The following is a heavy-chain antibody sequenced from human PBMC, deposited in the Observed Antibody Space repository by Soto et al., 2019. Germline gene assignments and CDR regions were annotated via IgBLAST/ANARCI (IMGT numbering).Heavy chain of an antibody. CDR1: GFTFSSYA. Sequence: GGSLRLSCAASGFTFSSYAMSWVRQAPGKGLEWVSAISGSGGSTYYADSVKGRFTISRENSKNTLYLQMNGLRAEDTAVYYCAKTRGAGTSFGELSATGQNAFDIWGQGTMVTVSS. D-gene: IGHD3-16*02. J-gene: IGHJ3*02. V-gene: IGHV3-23*01. CDR2: ISGSGGST. CDR3: AKTRGAGTSFGELSATGQNAFDI.